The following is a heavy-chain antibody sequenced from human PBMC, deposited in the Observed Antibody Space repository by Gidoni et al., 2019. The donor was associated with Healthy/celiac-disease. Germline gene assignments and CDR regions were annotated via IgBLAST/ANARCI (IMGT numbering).Heavy chain of an antibody. Sequence: QLQLVESGRGVVQPGRSLRFSCAASGFTFSSYGMHWVRHAPGKGLEWVAVIWYDGSNKYYADSVKGRFTISRDNSKNTLYLQMNSLRAEDTAVYYCASEGIAVAGTLDYWGQGTLVTVSS. CDR2: IWYDGSNK. J-gene: IGHJ4*02. CDR3: ASEGIAVAGTLDY. D-gene: IGHD6-19*01. CDR1: GFTFSSYG. V-gene: IGHV3-33*01.